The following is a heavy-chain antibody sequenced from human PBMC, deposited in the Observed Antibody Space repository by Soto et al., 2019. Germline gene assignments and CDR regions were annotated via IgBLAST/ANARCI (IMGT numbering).Heavy chain of an antibody. CDR1: GFTFSSYW. Sequence: PGGSLRLSCAASGFTFSSYWMSWVRQAPGKGLEWVANIKQDGSEKYYVDSVKGRFTISRDNAKNSLYLQMNSLRAEDTAVYYCARLSVKGYDSSGYYYEISEYFQHWGQGTLVTAPQ. CDR3: ARLSVKGYDSSGYYYEISEYFQH. D-gene: IGHD3-22*01. CDR2: IKQDGSEK. J-gene: IGHJ1*01. V-gene: IGHV3-7*03.